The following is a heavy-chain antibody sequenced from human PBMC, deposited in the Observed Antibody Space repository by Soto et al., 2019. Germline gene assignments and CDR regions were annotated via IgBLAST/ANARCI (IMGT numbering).Heavy chain of an antibody. Sequence: GGPLRPSCAASGSTLTSYAMGWARQAPGKGLGWVSAISGSGGSTYYADSVKGRFTISRDNSKNTLYLQMNSLRAEDTAVYYCAKDLSWCFDYWGQGTLVTVSS. CDR2: ISGSGGST. J-gene: IGHJ4*02. V-gene: IGHV3-23*01. CDR1: GSTLTSYA. CDR3: AKDLSWCFDY. D-gene: IGHD6-13*01.